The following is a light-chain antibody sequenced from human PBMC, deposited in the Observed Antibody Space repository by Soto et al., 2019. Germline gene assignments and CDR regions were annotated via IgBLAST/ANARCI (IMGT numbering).Light chain of an antibody. J-gene: IGKJ2*01. Sequence: EIVLTQSPANLSLSPGERATLSCRASQNVNSSSLTWYQQKPGQAPRLLRYAAVSRATCIPDKFSGSGYGTGITLTLSRLEPEDFAVYYCQHFRSAPPKFTVGLGNKLEIK. CDR2: AAV. CDR1: QNVNSSS. CDR3: QHFRSAPPKFT. V-gene: IGKV3-20*01.